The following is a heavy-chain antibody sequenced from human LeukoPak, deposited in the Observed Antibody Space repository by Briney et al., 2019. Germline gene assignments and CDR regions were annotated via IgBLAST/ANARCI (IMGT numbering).Heavy chain of an antibody. Sequence: ASVKVSYKASGYTFTSYYMPWVRQAPGPGLEWMGIINPSGGSTSYAQKFQGRVTMTRDTSTSTVYMELSSLRSEDTAVYYCARGPYYDILTGYPDYWGQGTLVTVSS. V-gene: IGHV1-46*01. J-gene: IGHJ4*02. CDR2: INPSGGST. CDR1: GYTFTSYY. CDR3: ARGPYYDILTGYPDY. D-gene: IGHD3-9*01.